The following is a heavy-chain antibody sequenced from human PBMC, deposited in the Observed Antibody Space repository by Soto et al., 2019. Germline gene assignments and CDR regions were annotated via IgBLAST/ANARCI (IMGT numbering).Heavy chain of an antibody. CDR2: ISNDVRNI. J-gene: IGHJ4*02. V-gene: IGHV3-30*18. CDR1: GLTFSTYG. D-gene: IGHD2-2*01. Sequence: GWSLRLSCAASGLTFSTYGFHLVRQAPGKGLEWVAVISNDVRNIHYAESVKGRFTISRDNSKNTLYLQMNSLRPNETAVYYCVKDTLGGMTPVFMPGPDWGEGTLVTVS. CDR3: VKDTLGGMTPVFMPGPD.